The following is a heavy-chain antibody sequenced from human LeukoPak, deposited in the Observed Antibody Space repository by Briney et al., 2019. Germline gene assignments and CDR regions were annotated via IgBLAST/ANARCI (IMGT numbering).Heavy chain of an antibody. Sequence: GGSLRLSCAASEFIFSNYAMHWVRQAPGKGLEWVAVISYDGSNKYYADSVKGRFTISRDNSKNTLYLQMNSLRAEDTAVYYCASRDGYNPSSAFDIWGQGTMVTVSS. V-gene: IGHV3-30-3*01. J-gene: IGHJ3*02. D-gene: IGHD5-24*01. CDR3: ASRDGYNPSSAFDI. CDR1: EFIFSNYA. CDR2: ISYDGSNK.